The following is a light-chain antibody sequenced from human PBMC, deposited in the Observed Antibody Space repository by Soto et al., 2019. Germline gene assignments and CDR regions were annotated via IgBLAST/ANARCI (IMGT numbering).Light chain of an antibody. Sequence: EIVMTQSPATLSVSPGERATLSCRASQSISRDLAWYQHKPGQAPRLLIYGASTRATGIPARFSGSGSGTEFTLTISSLQSEDFAVYYCQQYNNWPPRWTFGQGTKVEIK. CDR1: QSISRD. CDR2: GAS. V-gene: IGKV3-15*01. CDR3: QQYNNWPPRWT. J-gene: IGKJ1*01.